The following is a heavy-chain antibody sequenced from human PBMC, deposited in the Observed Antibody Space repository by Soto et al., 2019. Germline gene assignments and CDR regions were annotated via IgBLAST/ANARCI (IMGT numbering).Heavy chain of an antibody. CDR2: IKSKTDGGTT. J-gene: IGHJ6*02. CDR1: GFTFSNAW. D-gene: IGHD3-9*01. Sequence: GGSLILSCAASGFTFSNAWMNWVRRAPGKGLEWVGRIKSKTDGGTTDYAAPVKGRFTISRDDSKNTLYLQMNSLKTEDTAVYYCTTPAHFDWSNYYYYGMDVWGQGTTVTVSS. V-gene: IGHV3-15*07. CDR3: TTPAHFDWSNYYYYGMDV.